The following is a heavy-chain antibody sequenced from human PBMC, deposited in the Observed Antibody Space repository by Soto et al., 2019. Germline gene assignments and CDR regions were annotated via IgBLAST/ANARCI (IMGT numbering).Heavy chain of an antibody. CDR1: GGSISSGGYS. V-gene: IGHV4-30-2*01. Sequence: SETLSLSCAVSGGSISSGGYSWSWIRQPPGKGLEWIGYIYHSGSTYYNPSLKSRVTISVDRSKNQFSLKLSSVTAADTAVYYCASVTAPPRYFDYWGQGTLVTVSS. J-gene: IGHJ4*02. CDR2: IYHSGST. CDR3: ASVTAPPRYFDY. D-gene: IGHD2-21*02.